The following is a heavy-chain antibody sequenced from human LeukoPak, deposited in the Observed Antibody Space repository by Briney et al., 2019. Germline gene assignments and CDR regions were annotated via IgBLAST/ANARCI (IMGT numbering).Heavy chain of an antibody. CDR3: ARGGLYDILTGYYTPYGTDV. CDR1: GYTFTSYG. CDR2: ISAYNGNT. Sequence: ASVKVSCKASGYTFTSYGISWVRQAPGQGLEWMGWISAYNGNTNYAQKLQGRVTMTTDTSTSTAYMELRSLRSDDTAVYYCARGGLYDILTGYYTPYGTDVWGQGTTVTVSS. V-gene: IGHV1-18*01. D-gene: IGHD3-9*01. J-gene: IGHJ6*02.